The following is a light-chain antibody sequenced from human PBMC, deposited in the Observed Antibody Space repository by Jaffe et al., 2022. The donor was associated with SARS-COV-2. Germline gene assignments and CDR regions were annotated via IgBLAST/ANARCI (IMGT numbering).Light chain of an antibody. J-gene: IGLJ2*01. Sequence: SYELTQPPSVSVSPGQTARITCSGDALPQNYAYWYQQKSGQAPVVVIYEDSKRPSEIPERFSGSSSGTMATLTISGAQVEDEADFYCYSTDTSGNHGVFGGGTKLTVL. CDR3: YSTDTSGNHGV. CDR2: EDS. V-gene: IGLV3-10*01. CDR1: ALPQNY.